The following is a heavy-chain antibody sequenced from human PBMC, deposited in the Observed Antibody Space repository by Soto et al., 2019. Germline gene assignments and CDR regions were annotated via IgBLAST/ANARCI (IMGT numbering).Heavy chain of an antibody. J-gene: IGHJ4*02. D-gene: IGHD2-2*01. V-gene: IGHV1-3*01. Sequence: VKVSCKASGYTFTGYSIHWVHPAPGQRLEWLGWINGGNGDTKYSQKFQGRVTITRDTSASTAYMELTSLGSEDTAVYHCARGYCSSTSCQYYFDYWGQGTRVTVSS. CDR1: GYTFTGYS. CDR3: ARGYCSSTSCQYYFDY. CDR2: INGGNGDT.